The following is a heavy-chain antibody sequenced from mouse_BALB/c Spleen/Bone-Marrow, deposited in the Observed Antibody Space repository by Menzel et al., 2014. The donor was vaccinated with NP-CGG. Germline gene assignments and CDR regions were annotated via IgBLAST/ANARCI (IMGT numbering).Heavy chain of an antibody. Sequence: VKLQESGPDLVAPSQSLSLTCTVSEFSLTSYGLHWVRQPPGKGLEWLGVIWSDGSTTYNSALKSRLSISKDNSKRQVLLKMNSLQTDDTAMYYCARSGTDYAMDYWGQGTSVTVSS. V-gene: IGHV2-6-2*01. J-gene: IGHJ4*01. CDR2: IWSDGST. D-gene: IGHD4-1*01. CDR1: EFSLTSYG. CDR3: ARSGTDYAMDY.